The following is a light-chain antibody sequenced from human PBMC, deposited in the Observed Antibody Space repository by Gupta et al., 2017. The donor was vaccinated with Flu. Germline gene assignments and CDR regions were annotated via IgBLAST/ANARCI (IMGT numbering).Light chain of an antibody. V-gene: IGKV1-39*01. Sequence: GDRVTITCRASQSISSRLNWYQQKPGKAPKLLIYSTSTLQSGVPSRFSGSGSGTDFTLTISSLQPADVATYYCQQSDNIPCAFGQGTKLEIK. CDR3: QQSDNIPCA. CDR1: QSISSR. CDR2: STS. J-gene: IGKJ2*02.